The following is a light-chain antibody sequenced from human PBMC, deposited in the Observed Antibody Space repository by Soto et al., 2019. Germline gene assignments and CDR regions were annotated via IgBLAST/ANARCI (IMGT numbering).Light chain of an antibody. CDR1: SSDVGVYNL. J-gene: IGLJ2*01. Sequence: QSALTQPASVSGSPGQSITISCTGTSSDVGVYNLVSWYQQHPDKAPKLMIYEGSKRPSGVSTRFSGSKSGNTATLTISGLLAEDEADYYCSSYAGSSKLLFGGGTKVTVL. CDR2: EGS. CDR3: SSYAGSSKLL. V-gene: IGLV2-23*01.